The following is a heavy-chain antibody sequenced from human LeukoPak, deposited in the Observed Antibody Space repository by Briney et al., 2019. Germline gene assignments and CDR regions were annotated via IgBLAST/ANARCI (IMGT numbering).Heavy chain of an antibody. CDR1: GFLVGADY. Sequence: GGSLRLSCAASGFLVGADYMSWVRRAPGKGLEWVSIIYSGGRTYYADSVKGRFTISRDDSKNTVYLQMNSLRAEDTAVYYCERGLGSGTYTDYYMDVWGKGTTVVVSS. V-gene: IGHV3-53*01. J-gene: IGHJ6*03. CDR3: ERGLGSGTYTDYYMDV. CDR2: IYSGGRT. D-gene: IGHD3-10*01.